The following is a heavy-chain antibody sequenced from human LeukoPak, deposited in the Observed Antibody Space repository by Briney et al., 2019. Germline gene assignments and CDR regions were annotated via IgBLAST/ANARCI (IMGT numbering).Heavy chain of an antibody. V-gene: IGHV3-7*03. CDR1: GFSFSGYW. Sequence: GGSLRLSCAASGFSFSGYWMTWVRQAPGKGLEWVANIKDGGSEKYYADFVKGRFTISRDNAKNSLDLQMNSLRAEDTAVYYCARRGSTDYWGQGTLVTVSS. CDR3: ARRGSTDY. D-gene: IGHD2/OR15-2a*01. CDR2: IKDGGSEK. J-gene: IGHJ4*02.